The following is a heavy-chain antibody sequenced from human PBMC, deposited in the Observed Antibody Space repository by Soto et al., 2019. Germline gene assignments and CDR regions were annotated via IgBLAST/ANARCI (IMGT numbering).Heavy chain of an antibody. CDR2: ISYDGSNK. CDR1: GFTFSSYA. V-gene: IGHV3-30-3*01. Sequence: QVQLVECGGGVVQPGRSLRLSCAASGFTFSSYAMHWVCQAPGKGLEWVAVISYDGSNKYYADSVKGRFTISRDNSKNTLYLQMNSLRAEDTAVYYCARDRYCSGGSCYSSLRYWGQGTLVTVSS. D-gene: IGHD2-15*01. J-gene: IGHJ4*02. CDR3: ARDRYCSGGSCYSSLRY.